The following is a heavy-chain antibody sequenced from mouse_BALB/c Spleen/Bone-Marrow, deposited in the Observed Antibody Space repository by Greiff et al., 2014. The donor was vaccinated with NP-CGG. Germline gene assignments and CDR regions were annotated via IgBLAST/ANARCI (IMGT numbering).Heavy chain of an antibody. D-gene: IGHD2-14*01. CDR2: ISYDGRN. J-gene: IGHJ4*01. V-gene: IGHV3-6*02. CDR1: GYSITSGYY. CDR3: ASVEVHAMDY. Sequence: ESGPGLVKPSQSLSLTCSVTGYSITSGYYWNWIRQFPGNKLEWLGYISYDGRNHYNPSLTNRVSITRDTSKNQFFLKLNSVTTEDTATYYCASVEVHAMDYWGQGTSVTVSS.